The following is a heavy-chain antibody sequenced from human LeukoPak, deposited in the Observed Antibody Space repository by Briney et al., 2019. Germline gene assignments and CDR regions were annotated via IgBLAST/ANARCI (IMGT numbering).Heavy chain of an antibody. Sequence: GASVKVSCKASGYTFTGYYMHLVRQAPGQGLEWMGRINPNSGGANYAQKFQGRVTMTRDTSISTAYMELSRLRSDDTAVYYCAREYSSSPWYFDVWGRGTLVTVSS. CDR2: INPNSGGA. V-gene: IGHV1-2*06. D-gene: IGHD6-6*01. CDR3: AREYSSSPWYFDV. CDR1: GYTFTGYY. J-gene: IGHJ2*01.